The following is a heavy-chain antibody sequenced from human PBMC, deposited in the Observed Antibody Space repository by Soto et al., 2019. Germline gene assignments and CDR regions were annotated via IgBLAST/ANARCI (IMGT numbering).Heavy chain of an antibody. CDR2: IYYSGST. V-gene: IGHV4-39*01. CDR3: ARQTYYYDKFDP. CDR1: GGSISSSSYY. J-gene: IGHJ5*02. Sequence: PSETLSLTCTVFGGSISSSSYYWGWIRQPPGKGLEWIGSIYYSGSTYYNPSLKSRVTISVDTSKNQFSLKLSSVTAADTAVYYCARQTYYYDKFDPWGQGTLVTVSS. D-gene: IGHD3-22*01.